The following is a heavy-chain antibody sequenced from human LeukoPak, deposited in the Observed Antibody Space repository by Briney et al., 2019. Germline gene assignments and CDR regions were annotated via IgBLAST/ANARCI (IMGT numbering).Heavy chain of an antibody. CDR3: ARGPPSYYYDSSGYSYFFY. V-gene: IGHV1-2*02. D-gene: IGHD3-22*01. CDR2: INPNSGGT. CDR1: GYTFTGYY. J-gene: IGHJ4*02. Sequence: ASVKVSCKASGYTFTGYYMHWVRQAPGQGLEWMGWINPNSGGTNYAQKFQGRVTMTRDTSISTAYMELSRLRSDDTAVYYCARGPPSYYYDSSGYSYFFYWGQGTLVTVSS.